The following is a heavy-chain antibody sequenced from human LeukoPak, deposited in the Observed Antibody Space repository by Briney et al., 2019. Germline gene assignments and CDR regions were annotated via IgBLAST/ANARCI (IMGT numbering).Heavy chain of an antibody. CDR2: IIPFLDTS. CDR3: AREGEAEAAAGLYGLDV. Sequence: SVKVSYKASGGTFSNYAISWVRQAPGQGLEWMGRIIPFLDTSTYARKFQGRLIFTADKSTNIAYMELSSLRFQDTAVYYCAREGEAEAAAGLYGLDVWGQGTTVTVSS. CDR1: GGTFSNYA. V-gene: IGHV1-69*04. D-gene: IGHD6-25*01. J-gene: IGHJ6*02.